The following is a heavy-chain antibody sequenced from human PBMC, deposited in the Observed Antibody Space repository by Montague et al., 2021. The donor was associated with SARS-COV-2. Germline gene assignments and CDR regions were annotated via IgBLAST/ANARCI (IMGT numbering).Heavy chain of an antibody. CDR2: ISSSGSTI. J-gene: IGHJ6*02. Sequence: SLRLSCAASGFTFSDYYMSWIRQAPGKGLEWISYISSSGSTIYHADSVKGRFTISRDNAKNSLSLLMNSLRAEDTAVYYRARLITMRYHYYYGLDVWGLGTTVTVSS. V-gene: IGHV3-11*01. CDR3: ARLITMRYHYYYGLDV. CDR1: GFTFSDYY. D-gene: IGHD3-22*01.